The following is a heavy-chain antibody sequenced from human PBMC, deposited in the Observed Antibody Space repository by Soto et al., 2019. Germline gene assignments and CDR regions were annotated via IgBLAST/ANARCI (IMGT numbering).Heavy chain of an antibody. J-gene: IGHJ5*02. CDR3: AKDRQWLGPNWFDP. Sequence: EVQLLESGGGFVQPGGYLSLSCAASGFPFRRYAMSWVRQAPGKGLEWVSAISGSGGSTYYADPVKGRFTISRDNSKNTLYLQMNSLRAEDTAVYYCAKDRQWLGPNWFDPWGQGTLVTVSS. D-gene: IGHD6-19*01. CDR2: ISGSGGST. CDR1: GFPFRRYA. V-gene: IGHV3-23*01.